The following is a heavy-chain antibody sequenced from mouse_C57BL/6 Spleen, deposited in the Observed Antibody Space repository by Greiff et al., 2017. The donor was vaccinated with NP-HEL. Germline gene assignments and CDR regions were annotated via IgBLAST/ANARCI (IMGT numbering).Heavy chain of an antibody. D-gene: IGHD2-5*01. CDR1: GFTFSDYG. CDR3: ARLYSNYGYFDV. CDR2: ISNLAYSI. V-gene: IGHV5-15*01. Sequence: EVQGVESGGGLVQPGGSLKLSCAASGFTFSDYGMAWVRQAPRKGPEWVAFISNLAYSIYYADTVTGRFTISRENAKNTLYLEMSSLRSEDTAMYYCARLYSNYGYFDVWGTGTTVTVSS. J-gene: IGHJ1*03.